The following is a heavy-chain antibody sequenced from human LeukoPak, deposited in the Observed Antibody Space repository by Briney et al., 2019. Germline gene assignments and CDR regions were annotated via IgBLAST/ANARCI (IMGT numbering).Heavy chain of an antibody. V-gene: IGHV3-23*01. D-gene: IGHD1-1*01. CDR1: GFTFSSCA. CDR2: ISGSGSST. J-gene: IGHJ4*02. Sequence: GGSQRLSCAASGFTFSSCAMNWVRLAPGKGLEWVSVISGSGSSTYYAASVKGRFTISRDNSKNILYLQMKSLRVEDTAIYYCAKAGGTAWTAVDFWGQGTLVTVSS. CDR3: AKAGGTAWTAVDF.